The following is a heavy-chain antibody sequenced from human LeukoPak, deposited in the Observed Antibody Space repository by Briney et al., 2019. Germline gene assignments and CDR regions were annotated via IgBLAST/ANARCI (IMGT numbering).Heavy chain of an antibody. J-gene: IGHJ6*04. CDR2: ISGSGGST. Sequence: PGGSLRLSCAASGFTFSSYAMSWVRQAPGKGLEWVSAISGSGGSTYYADSVKGRFTISRDNSKNTLYLQMNSLRAEDTAVYYCARDRGYCSGGSCYSGPAPPYYGMDVWGKGTTVTVSS. CDR1: GFTFSSYA. CDR3: ARDRGYCSGGSCYSGPAPPYYGMDV. D-gene: IGHD2-15*01. V-gene: IGHV3-23*01.